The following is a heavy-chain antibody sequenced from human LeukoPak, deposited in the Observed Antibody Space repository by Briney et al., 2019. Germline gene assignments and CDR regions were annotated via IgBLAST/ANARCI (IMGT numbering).Heavy chain of an antibody. Sequence: ASVKVSCKASGYTFTSYGISWVRQAPGQGLEWMGWISAYNGNTNYAQKLQGRVTVTTDTSTSIAYMELRSLRSDDTAVYYCARDGTSTYYDFWSGYNIGYWFDPWGQGTLVTVSS. J-gene: IGHJ5*02. CDR1: GYTFTSYG. V-gene: IGHV1-18*01. D-gene: IGHD3-3*01. CDR2: ISAYNGNT. CDR3: ARDGTSTYYDFWSGYNIGYWFDP.